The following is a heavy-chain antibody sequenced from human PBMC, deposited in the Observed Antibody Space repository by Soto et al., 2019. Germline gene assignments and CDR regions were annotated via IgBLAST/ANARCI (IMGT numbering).Heavy chain of an antibody. CDR3: AASPNADFFDY. V-gene: IGHV4-31*03. J-gene: IGHJ4*02. CDR2: ISYRGNT. Sequence: QLLESGPGLVTPSQSLSLTCTVSGGSISSGAYYWRWIRQHPGRGLEWIGHISYRGNTDYNPSLESRVAISLDTPRNQFSLKLRSVSAADTAVYYCAASPNADFFDYWGQGALVTVSA. CDR1: GGSISSGAYY.